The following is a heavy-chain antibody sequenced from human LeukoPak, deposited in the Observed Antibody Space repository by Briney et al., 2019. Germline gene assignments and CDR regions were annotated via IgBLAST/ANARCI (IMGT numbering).Heavy chain of an antibody. Sequence: SETLSLTCAVYGGSFSGYYWSWIRQPPGKGLEWIGEINHSGSTNYNPSLKSRVTISVDTSKNQFSLKLSSVTAADTAVYYCARGLVDRYYYYYGMDVWGQGTTVTVSS. CDR1: GGSFSGYY. CDR2: INHSGST. J-gene: IGHJ6*02. V-gene: IGHV4-34*01. CDR3: ARGLVDRYYYYYGMDV. D-gene: IGHD3-9*01.